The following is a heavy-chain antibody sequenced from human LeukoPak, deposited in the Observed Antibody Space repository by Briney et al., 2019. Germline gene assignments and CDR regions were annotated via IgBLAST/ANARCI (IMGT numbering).Heavy chain of an antibody. Sequence: PSQTLSLTCAVSGGSISSGGYSWSWIRQPPGKGLEWIGYIYHIWSTYYDPSLKSRVTISVDRSKNQFSLKLSSVTAADTAVYYCARGDYDILAGYYDPNAFDIWGQGTMVTVSS. J-gene: IGHJ3*02. V-gene: IGHV4-30-2*01. D-gene: IGHD3-9*01. CDR3: ARGDYDILAGYYDPNAFDI. CDR1: GGSISSGGYS. CDR2: IYHIWST.